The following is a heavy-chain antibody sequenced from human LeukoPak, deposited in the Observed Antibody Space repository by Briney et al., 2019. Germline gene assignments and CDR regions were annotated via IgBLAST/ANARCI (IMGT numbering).Heavy chain of an antibody. V-gene: IGHV1-18*01. CDR2: ISAYNGDT. CDR1: GYTFETYG. D-gene: IGHD6-19*01. CDR3: ARERYVAGYPPGY. J-gene: IGHJ4*02. Sequence: ASVKVSCKASGYTFETYGISWVRQAPGQGLEWMGWISAYNGDTNYAQMLQGRVTMTTDTSTSTAYMELRSLRSDDTAVYYCARERYVAGYPPGYWGQGTMVTVSS.